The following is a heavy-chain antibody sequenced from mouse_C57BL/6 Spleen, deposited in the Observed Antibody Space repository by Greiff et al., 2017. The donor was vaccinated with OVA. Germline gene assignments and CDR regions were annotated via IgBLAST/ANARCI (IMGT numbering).Heavy chain of an antibody. CDR3: ARGGRAMDY. CDR1: GYSITSGYY. D-gene: IGHD3-3*01. V-gene: IGHV3-6*01. CDR2: ISYDGSN. Sequence: VQLVESGPGLVKPSQSLSLTCSVTGYSITSGYYWNWIRQFPGNKLEWMGYISYDGSNNYNPSLKNRISITRDTSKNQFFLKLNSVTTEDTATYYCARGGRAMDYWGQGTSVTVSS. J-gene: IGHJ4*01.